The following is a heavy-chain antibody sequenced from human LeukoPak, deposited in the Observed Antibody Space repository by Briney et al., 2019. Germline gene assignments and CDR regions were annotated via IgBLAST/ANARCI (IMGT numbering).Heavy chain of an antibody. CDR3: ARGEAGSKEGNWFDP. Sequence: GASVKDSCKASGYTFTGYYMHWVRQAPGQGLEWTGWINPNSGGTNYAQKFQGRVTMTRDTSISTAYMELSRLRSDDTAVYYCARGEAGSKEGNWFDPWGQGTLVTVSS. D-gene: IGHD6-19*01. J-gene: IGHJ5*02. CDR2: INPNSGGT. CDR1: GYTFTGYY. V-gene: IGHV1-2*02.